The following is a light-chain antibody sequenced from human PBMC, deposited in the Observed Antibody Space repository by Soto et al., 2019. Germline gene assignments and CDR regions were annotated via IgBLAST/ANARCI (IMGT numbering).Light chain of an antibody. Sequence: EIALTQSPGTLSLSPGERATLSCRASQIVSTTYLAWYQQKPGQAPRLLIYGSSSRAPGIPDRFSGSGSGTDFTLTISRLEPKDFGVYYCQQYGTSPMYTFGQGTKLEI. CDR1: QIVSTTY. J-gene: IGKJ2*01. CDR2: GSS. CDR3: QQYGTSPMYT. V-gene: IGKV3-20*01.